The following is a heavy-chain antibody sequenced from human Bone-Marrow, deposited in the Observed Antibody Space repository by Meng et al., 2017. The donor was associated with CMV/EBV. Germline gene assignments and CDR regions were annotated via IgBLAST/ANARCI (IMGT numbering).Heavy chain of an antibody. D-gene: IGHD3-16*01. V-gene: IGHV1-2*02. J-gene: IGHJ4*02. Sequence: ASVKVSCKASGYTFTGYYMHWVRQAPGQGLEWMGWMNPNSGGTNYAQKFQGRVTMTRDTSISTAYMELSRLRSDDTAVYYCAREAMRAYYFDYWGQGTLVTVSS. CDR3: AREAMRAYYFDY. CDR1: GYTFTGYY. CDR2: MNPNSGGT.